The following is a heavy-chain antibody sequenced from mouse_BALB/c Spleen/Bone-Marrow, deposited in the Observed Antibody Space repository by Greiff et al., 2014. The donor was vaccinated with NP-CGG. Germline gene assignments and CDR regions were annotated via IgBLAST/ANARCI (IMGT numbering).Heavy chain of an antibody. CDR2: IDPAXVNX. Sequence: SGAELVKPGASVKXSCTASGFNIKDTYIHWVKQRPEQGLEWIGRIDPAXVNXXXDXKFQGXATITADASSNTAYLQLSSLTSEDTAVYYCARYRLGTYFDYWGQGTTLTVSS. V-gene: IGHV14-3*02. CDR1: GFNIKDTY. J-gene: IGHJ2*01. D-gene: IGHD2-14*01. CDR3: ARYRLGTYFDY.